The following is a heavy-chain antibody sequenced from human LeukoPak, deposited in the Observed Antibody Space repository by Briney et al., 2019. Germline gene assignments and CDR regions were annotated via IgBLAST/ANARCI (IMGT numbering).Heavy chain of an antibody. CDR1: GYSISSGYY. CDR3: AAEAYSSSLYYFDY. D-gene: IGHD6-13*01. V-gene: IGHV4-38-2*02. Sequence: PSETLSLTCTVSGYSISSGYYWGWIRQPPGKGLEWIGYIYHSGSTYYNPSLKSRVTISVDRSKNQFSLKLSSVTAADTAVYYCAAEAYSSSLYYFDYWGQGTLVTVSS. J-gene: IGHJ4*02. CDR2: IYHSGST.